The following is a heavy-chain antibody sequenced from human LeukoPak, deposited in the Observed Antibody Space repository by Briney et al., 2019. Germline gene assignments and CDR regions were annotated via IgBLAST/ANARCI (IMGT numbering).Heavy chain of an antibody. Sequence: PGGSLRLSCAASGFTFSSYSMNWVRQAPGKGLEWVSSISSSSSYIYYADSVKGRFTISRDNAKNSLYLQMNSLRAEDTAVYYCAKSTRSGWYYYYYMDVWGKGTTVTVSS. CDR3: AKSTRSGWYYYYYMDV. CDR2: ISSSSSYI. CDR1: GFTFSSYS. D-gene: IGHD6-19*01. J-gene: IGHJ6*03. V-gene: IGHV3-21*01.